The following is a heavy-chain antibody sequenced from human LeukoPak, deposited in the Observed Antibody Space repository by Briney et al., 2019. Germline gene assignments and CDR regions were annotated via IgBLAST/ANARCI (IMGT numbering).Heavy chain of an antibody. D-gene: IGHD3-16*01. V-gene: IGHV1-18*01. CDR3: ARGTFRAQRGGGY. CDR2: ISAYNGNT. J-gene: IGHJ4*02. Sequence: ASVKVSGRASGYTFTSYGISWVRQAPGQGLEWMGWISAYNGNTNYAQKLQGRVTMTTDTSTSTAYMELSSLRSEDTAVYYCARGTFRAQRGGGYWGQGTLVTVSS. CDR1: GYTFTSYG.